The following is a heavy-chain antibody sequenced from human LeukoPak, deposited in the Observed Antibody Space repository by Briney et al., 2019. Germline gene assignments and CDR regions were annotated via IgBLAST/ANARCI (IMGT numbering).Heavy chain of an antibody. J-gene: IGHJ4*02. CDR3: ARHFSGAAAPLPFDY. CDR1: GGSISNYY. CDR2: IYYSGYT. V-gene: IGHV4-59*08. D-gene: IGHD6-13*01. Sequence: LETLTLTYTVSGGSISNYYWSCIRQPPGKGLEWIGYIYYSGYTNYNPSLKSRVTISLDTSKNQFSLKLRSVTAADTAVYYCARHFSGAAAPLPFDYWGQGTLVIVSS.